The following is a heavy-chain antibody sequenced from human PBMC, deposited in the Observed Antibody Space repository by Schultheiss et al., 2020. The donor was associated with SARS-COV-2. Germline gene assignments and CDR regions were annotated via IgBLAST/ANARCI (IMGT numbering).Heavy chain of an antibody. D-gene: IGHD3-3*01. V-gene: IGHV4-59*01. CDR1: GGSITGYY. CDR3: ARAAAYDFWSGYPYYFDY. CDR2: SFYNGTT. Sequence: SETLSLTCSVSGGSITGYYWNWIRQPPGKRLEWIGYSFYNGTTNYNPSLKSRVTISVHTSKNQFSLKLTSVTAADTAMYYCARAAAYDFWSGYPYYFDYWGQGTLVTVSS. J-gene: IGHJ4*02.